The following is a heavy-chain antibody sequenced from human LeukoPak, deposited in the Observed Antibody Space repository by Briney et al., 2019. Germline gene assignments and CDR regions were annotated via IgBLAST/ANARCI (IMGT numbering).Heavy chain of an antibody. CDR1: GFTFSSYA. CDR3: AKAPTPLWFGEGCDY. Sequence: HAGGSLRLPCAASGFTFSSYAMSWVRQAPGKGLEWVSAISGSGGSTYYADSVKGRFTISRDNSKNTLYLQMNSLRAEDTAVYYCAKAPTPLWFGEGCDYWGQGTLVTVSS. V-gene: IGHV3-23*01. CDR2: ISGSGGST. D-gene: IGHD3-10*01. J-gene: IGHJ4*02.